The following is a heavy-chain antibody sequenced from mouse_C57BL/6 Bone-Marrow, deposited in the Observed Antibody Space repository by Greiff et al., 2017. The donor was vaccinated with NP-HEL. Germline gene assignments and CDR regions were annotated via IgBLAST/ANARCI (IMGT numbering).Heavy chain of an antibody. D-gene: IGHD1-1*01. CDR2: IDPETGGT. V-gene: IGHV1-15*01. CDR1: GYTFTDYE. J-gene: IGHJ2*01. CDR3: TKGFNYYGSSPH. Sequence: QVHVKQSGAELVRPGASVTLSCKASGYTFTDYEMHWVKQTPVHGLEWIGAIDPETGGTAYNQKFKGKAILTADKSSSTAYMELRSLTSEDSAVYYCTKGFNYYGSSPHWGQGTTLTVSS.